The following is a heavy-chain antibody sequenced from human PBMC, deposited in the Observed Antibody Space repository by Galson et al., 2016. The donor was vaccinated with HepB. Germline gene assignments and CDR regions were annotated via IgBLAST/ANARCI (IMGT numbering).Heavy chain of an antibody. V-gene: IGHV5-51*01. Sequence: GAEVKQPGESLRISCKGSGNNFANYWIGWVRQMPGKGLEWMGIVWPGDSDARYNPSFRGPVTISADNSITTAYLQWSSLKASDTGIYYCARRNTATISKGVHENNVFAMDVWGQGTTVTVSS. CDR3: ARRNTATISKGVHENNVFAMDV. CDR1: GNNFANYW. CDR2: VWPGDSDA. J-gene: IGHJ6*02. D-gene: IGHD3-9*01.